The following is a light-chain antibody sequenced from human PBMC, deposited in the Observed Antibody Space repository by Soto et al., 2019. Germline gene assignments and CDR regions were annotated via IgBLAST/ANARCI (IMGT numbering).Light chain of an antibody. Sequence: EIVLTQSPATLSLSPGERATLSCMASQSVSSYLAWYQQEPGQAPRLLIYDASNRATGIPARFSGSGSGTDFTLTISSLEPEDFAVYYCQQRSNWSLTFGGGTKVEIK. CDR1: QSVSSY. CDR2: DAS. J-gene: IGKJ4*01. CDR3: QQRSNWSLT. V-gene: IGKV3-11*01.